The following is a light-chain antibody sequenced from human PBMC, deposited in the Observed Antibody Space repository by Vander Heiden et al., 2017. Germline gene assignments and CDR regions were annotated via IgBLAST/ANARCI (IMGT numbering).Light chain of an antibody. J-gene: IGKJ1*01. CDR2: DAS. CDR1: QSVSSY. Sequence: EIVLTQSPATLSLSPGERATLSCRASQSVSSYIAWYQQKPGQAPRLLIYDASNRAPGIPARFSGSGSGTDFTLTISSLEPEDFAVYYCQQRSNWPRTFGQGTKVEIK. CDR3: QQRSNWPRT. V-gene: IGKV3-11*01.